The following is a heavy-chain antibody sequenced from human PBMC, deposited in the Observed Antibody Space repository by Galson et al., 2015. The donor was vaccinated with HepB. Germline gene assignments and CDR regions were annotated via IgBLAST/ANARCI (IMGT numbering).Heavy chain of an antibody. CDR3: AKVPDCGGDCYPQYFQH. D-gene: IGHD2-21*02. CDR2: ISSSSSYT. Sequence: SLRLSCAASGFTFSDYYMSWIRQAPGKGLEWVSYISSSSSYTNYADSVKGRFTISRDNSKNTLYLQMNSLRAEDTAVYYCAKVPDCGGDCYPQYFQHWGQGTLVTVSS. V-gene: IGHV3-11*05. J-gene: IGHJ1*01. CDR1: GFTFSDYY.